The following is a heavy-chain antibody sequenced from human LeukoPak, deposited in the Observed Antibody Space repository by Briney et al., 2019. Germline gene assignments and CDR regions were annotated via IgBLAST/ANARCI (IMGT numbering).Heavy chain of an antibody. CDR3: ARVVTRLREGNYHYDMDV. J-gene: IGHJ6*02. Sequence: PGGSLRLSCAASGFTFSSYAMHWVRQAPGKGLEWVAVISYDGSNKYYADSVKGRFTISRDNSKNTLYLQMNSLRAEDTAVYYCARVVTRLREGNYHYDMDVWGQGTTVTVSS. CDR2: ISYDGSNK. V-gene: IGHV3-30-3*01. D-gene: IGHD1-7*01. CDR1: GFTFSSYA.